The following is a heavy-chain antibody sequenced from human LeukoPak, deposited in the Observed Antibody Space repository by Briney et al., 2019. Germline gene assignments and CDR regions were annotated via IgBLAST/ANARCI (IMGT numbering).Heavy chain of an antibody. Sequence: KPSGTLCLTCTVSGGSINSFSNDWGWIRPPPGKGLEWVGSVKYHGSHNYNPSLTSRVTISLHTSRNHFALRLNSVTPADTAVYYCARPTSSWYNWFHPWPQGTLVIVSS. J-gene: IGHJ5*02. CDR1: GGSINSFSND. V-gene: IGHV4-39*02. D-gene: IGHD6-13*01. CDR2: VKYHGSH. CDR3: ARPTSSWYNWFHP.